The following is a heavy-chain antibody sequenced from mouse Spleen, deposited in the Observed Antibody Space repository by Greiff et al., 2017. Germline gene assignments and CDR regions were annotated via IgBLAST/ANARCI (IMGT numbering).Heavy chain of an antibody. CDR2: ISSGGSYT. CDR1: GFTFSSYA. V-gene: IGHV5-9-3*01. J-gene: IGHJ2*01. D-gene: IGHD4-1*01. CDR3: ARHNWFDY. Sequence: EVKLVESGGGLVKPGGSLKLSCAASGFTFSSYAMSWVRQTPEKRLEWVATISSGGSYTYYPDSVKGRFTISRDNAKNTLYLQMSSLRSEDTAMYYCARHNWFDYWGQGTTLTVSS.